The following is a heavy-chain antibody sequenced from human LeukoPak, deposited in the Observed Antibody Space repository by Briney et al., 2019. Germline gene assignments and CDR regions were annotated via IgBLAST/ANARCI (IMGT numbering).Heavy chain of an antibody. CDR3: AKVSIAAAYTTFDY. J-gene: IGHJ4*02. Sequence: GGSLRLSSAASGFTFSSYAMSWVRQAPGKGQEWVSAISGSGGSTYYADSVKGRFTISRDNSKNTLYLQMNSLRAEDTAVYYCAKVSIAAAYTTFDYWGQGTLVTVSS. CDR1: GFTFSSYA. V-gene: IGHV3-23*01. D-gene: IGHD6-13*01. CDR2: ISGSGGST.